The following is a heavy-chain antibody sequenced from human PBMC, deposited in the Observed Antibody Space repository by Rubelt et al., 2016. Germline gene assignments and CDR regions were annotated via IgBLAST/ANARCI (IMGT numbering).Heavy chain of an antibody. V-gene: IGHV4-34*01. CDR2: VNHSGST. Sequence: QVQLQQWGAGLLKPSETLSLTCAVYGGSFSGYYWSWIRPPPGKVLEWIGEVNHSGSTNYNPSLERRGTIAGDTSRNQVSRKLSCVSAADTAVYYCARGSDYDFWKWRYFDLWGRGTLVTVSS. CDR1: GGSFSGYY. D-gene: IGHD3-3*01. CDR3: ARGSDYDFWKWRYFDL. J-gene: IGHJ2*01.